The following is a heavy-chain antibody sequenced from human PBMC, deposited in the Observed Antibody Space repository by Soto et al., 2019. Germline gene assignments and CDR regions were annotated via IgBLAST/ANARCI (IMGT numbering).Heavy chain of an antibody. J-gene: IGHJ6*02. D-gene: IGHD3-3*01. Sequence: PGGSLRLSCAASGFTFSSYWMSWVRQAPGKGLEWVANIKQDGSEKYYVDSVKGRFTISRDNAKNSLYLQMNSLRAEDTAVYYCARDQVAPPRYYDFWSGYLGSDGMDVWGQGTTVTVSS. CDR1: GFTFSSYW. CDR2: IKQDGSEK. CDR3: ARDQVAPPRYYDFWSGYLGSDGMDV. V-gene: IGHV3-7*03.